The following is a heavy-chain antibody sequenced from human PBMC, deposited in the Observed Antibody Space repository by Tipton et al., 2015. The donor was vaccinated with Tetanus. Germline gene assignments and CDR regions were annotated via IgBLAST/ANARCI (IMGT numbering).Heavy chain of an antibody. V-gene: IGHV4-59*01. CDR3: ARAETTPHFDD. CDR2: IHYTGFT. CDR1: NGSISDYY. D-gene: IGHD1-7*01. J-gene: IGHJ4*02. Sequence: TLSLTCSVSNGSISDYYWSWVRLPPGKGLEWIATIHYTGFTTYNPSLKSRVTTSIDTSRKYFSLSLRSLTAADSAVYYCARAETTPHFDDWGPGARVTVSS.